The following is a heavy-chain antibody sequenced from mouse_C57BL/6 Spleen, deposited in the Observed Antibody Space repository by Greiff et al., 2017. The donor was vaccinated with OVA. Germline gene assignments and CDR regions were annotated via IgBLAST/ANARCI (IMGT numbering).Heavy chain of an antibody. J-gene: IGHJ1*03. D-gene: IGHD1-1*01. V-gene: IGHV1-61*01. CDR1: GYTFTSYW. CDR2: IYPSDGET. CDR3: ARKGYYYGSSPWYVDV. Sequence: QVQLQQPGAELVRPGSSVKLSCKASGYTFTSYWMDWVKQRPGQGLEWIGNIYPSDGETHYNQKFKDKATLTVDKSSSTAYMQLSSLTSEDSAVYYCARKGYYYGSSPWYVDVWGTGTTVTVSS.